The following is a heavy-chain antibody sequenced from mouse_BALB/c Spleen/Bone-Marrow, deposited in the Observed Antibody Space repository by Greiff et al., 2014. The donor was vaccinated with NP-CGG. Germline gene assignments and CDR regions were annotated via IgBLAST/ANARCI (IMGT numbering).Heavy chain of an antibody. V-gene: IGHV1-5*01. CDR2: IYPGNSEI. CDR1: GYSFTSYW. Sequence: EVQLQQSGTVLPRPGTSVRMSCKASGYSFTSYWMHWVKQRPGQGLEWIGAIYPGNSEISYNQKFKGKAKLTAVTSASTAYMELSSLTNEDSAVYYGTIYRYDEDTMDYWGQGTSVTVSS. D-gene: IGHD2-12*01. CDR3: TIYRYDEDTMDY. J-gene: IGHJ4*01.